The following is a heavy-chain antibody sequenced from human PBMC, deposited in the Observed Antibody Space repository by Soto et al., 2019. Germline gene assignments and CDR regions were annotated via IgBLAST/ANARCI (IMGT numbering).Heavy chain of an antibody. Sequence: EVQLLESGGGLVQPGGSLRLSCAASGFTFSSYAMSWVRQAPGKGLEWVSAISGSGGSTYYADSVKGRFTISRDNSKNTLYLQMNSLRAEDTAVYYCAKDLGRSGTSGWPPEGFDYWGQGTLVTVSS. D-gene: IGHD3-3*01. CDR3: AKDLGRSGTSGWPPEGFDY. CDR1: GFTFSSYA. CDR2: ISGSGGST. J-gene: IGHJ4*02. V-gene: IGHV3-23*01.